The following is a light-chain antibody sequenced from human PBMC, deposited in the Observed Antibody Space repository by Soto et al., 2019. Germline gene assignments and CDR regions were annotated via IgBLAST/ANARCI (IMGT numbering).Light chain of an antibody. J-gene: IGLJ2*01. Sequence: QSVLTQPPSASGTPGQRVTISCSGSSSNIGSNYVYWYQQLPGTAPKLLICRDNERPSGVPDRFSGSKSGTSASLAISGPRSEDEADYYCAAWDDSLSAVVFGGGTKLTVL. V-gene: IGLV1-47*01. CDR3: AAWDDSLSAVV. CDR1: SSNIGSNY. CDR2: RDN.